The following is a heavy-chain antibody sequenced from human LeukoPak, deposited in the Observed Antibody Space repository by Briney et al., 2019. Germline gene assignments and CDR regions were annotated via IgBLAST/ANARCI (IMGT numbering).Heavy chain of an antibody. J-gene: IGHJ4*02. D-gene: IGHD6-13*01. CDR1: GFTFSSYW. Sequence: GGSLRLSCVASGFTFSSYWMSWVRQAPGKGLEWVANIKQDGSEKYYVDSVKGRFTISRDNAKNSLYLQMNSLRAEDTAVYYCAREKLRSWYFDYWGQGTLVTVSS. CDR2: IKQDGSEK. V-gene: IGHV3-7*01. CDR3: AREKLRSWYFDY.